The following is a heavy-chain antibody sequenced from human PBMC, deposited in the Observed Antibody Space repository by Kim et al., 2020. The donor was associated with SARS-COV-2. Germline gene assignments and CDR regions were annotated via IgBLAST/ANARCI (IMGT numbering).Heavy chain of an antibody. CDR2: ISGNNGDT. D-gene: IGHD5-12*01. J-gene: IGHJ3*02. V-gene: IGHV1-18*01. CDR3: ARDRALARWVSLDAFDI. Sequence: ASVKVSCKASGHTFNSYGISWVRQAPGQGLEWMGWISGNNGDTKYAQKFQGRVTMTSDTATSTAYMELRSLTSDDTAVYYCARDRALARWVSLDAFDIWGQGTMVTVSS. CDR1: GHTFNSYG.